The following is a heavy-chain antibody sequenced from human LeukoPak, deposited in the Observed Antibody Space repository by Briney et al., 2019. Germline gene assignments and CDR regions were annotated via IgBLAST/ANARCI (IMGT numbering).Heavy chain of an antibody. CDR3: TTLTIVEAGN. CDR1: GFTFSNAW. V-gene: IGHV3-15*01. J-gene: IGHJ4*02. CDR2: IKSKADGGTI. Sequence: GGSLRLSCAASGFTFSNAWMKWVRQAPGKGLECIARIKSKADGGTIDYAAPVKGRFTISRDDSKNTLYLQMNSLKSEDTAVYYCTTLTIVEAGNWGLGTLVTVSS. D-gene: IGHD6-19*01.